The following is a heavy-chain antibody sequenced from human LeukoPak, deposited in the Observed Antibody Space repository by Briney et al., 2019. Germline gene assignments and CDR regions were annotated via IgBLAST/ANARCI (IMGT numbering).Heavy chain of an antibody. CDR3: ARDPDFWSGYYNFDY. D-gene: IGHD3-3*01. V-gene: IGHV4-39*07. Sequence: SETLSLTCTVSGGSISSSSYSWGWLRQPPGKGLEWIGSISSYSGSTYYNPSLKSRVTISVDTSKNQFSLKLSSVTAADTAVYYCARDPDFWSGYYNFDYWGQGTLVTVSS. J-gene: IGHJ4*02. CDR2: ISSYSGST. CDR1: GGSISSSSYS.